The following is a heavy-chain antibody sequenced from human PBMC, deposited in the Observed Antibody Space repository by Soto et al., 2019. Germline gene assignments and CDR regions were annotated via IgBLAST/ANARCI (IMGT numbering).Heavy chain of an antibody. CDR3: AADPWLVRGGGWYFDL. CDR2: IVVGSGNT. CDR1: GFTFTSSA. V-gene: IGHV1-58*02. Sequence: QMQLVQSGPEVKKPGTSVKVSCKASGFTFTSSAMQWVRQARGQRLEWIGWIVVGSGNTNYAQKFQERVTITRDMXTXXAYMELSSLRSEDTAVYYCAADPWLVRGGGWYFDLWGRGTLVTVSS. J-gene: IGHJ2*01. D-gene: IGHD6-19*01.